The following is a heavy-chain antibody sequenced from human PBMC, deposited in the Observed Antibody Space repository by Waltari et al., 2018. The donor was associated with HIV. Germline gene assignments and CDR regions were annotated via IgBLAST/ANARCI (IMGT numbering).Heavy chain of an antibody. CDR2: VYSSGNT. J-gene: IGHJ4*02. CDR1: GGSISSGRYY. D-gene: IGHD3-10*01. Sequence: QVQLQESGPGLVKASQTLSLTCTVSGGSISSGRYYWTWIRQPAGKGLEWIGRVYSSGNTNYNPFLKSRVTISVDTSKNQFSLQLRSVSAADTAVYYCARRGPGRNSYFGYWGQGALITVSS. CDR3: ARRGPGRNSYFGY. V-gene: IGHV4-61*02.